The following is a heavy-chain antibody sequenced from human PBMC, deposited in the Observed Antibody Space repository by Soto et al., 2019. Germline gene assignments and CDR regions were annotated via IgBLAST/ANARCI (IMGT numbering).Heavy chain of an antibody. J-gene: IGHJ5*02. V-gene: IGHV1-69*13. CDR1: GGTFSSYA. Sequence: ASVKVSCKASGGTFSSYAISWVRQAPGQGLEWMGGIIPIFGTANYAQKFQGRVTITADESTSTAYMELSSLRSEDTAVYYCARSAAGYYDSSGYYYEWFDPWGQGTLVTVSS. CDR2: IIPIFGTA. D-gene: IGHD3-22*01. CDR3: ARSAAGYYDSSGYYYEWFDP.